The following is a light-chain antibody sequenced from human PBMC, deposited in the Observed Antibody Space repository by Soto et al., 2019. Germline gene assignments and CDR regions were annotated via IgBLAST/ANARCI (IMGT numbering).Light chain of an antibody. Sequence: SYELTQPPSVSVAPGQTATMTCGGNNIGIKSVRWYQQRPGQAPVLVISYDTDRPSGIPERFSGSNSGNTATLAISRVEAGDEADFYCQVWDSNSDHPVFGGGTKLTVL. CDR1: NIGIKS. J-gene: IGLJ2*01. V-gene: IGLV3-21*04. CDR3: QVWDSNSDHPV. CDR2: YDT.